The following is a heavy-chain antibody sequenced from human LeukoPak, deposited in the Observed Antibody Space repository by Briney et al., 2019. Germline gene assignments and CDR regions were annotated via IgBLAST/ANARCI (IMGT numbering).Heavy chain of an antibody. Sequence: GGSLRLSSAASGFTFSSYAMSWVRQAPGKGLEWVSGISNSGGVTYYADSVRGRFTISRDNSKNTLYLQMNSLRAEDTAVYYCAEYYYYDSSGYQQYYFDYWGQGTLVTVSS. CDR3: AEYYYYDSSGYQQYYFDY. D-gene: IGHD3-22*01. V-gene: IGHV3-23*01. CDR2: ISNSGGVT. CDR1: GFTFSSYA. J-gene: IGHJ4*02.